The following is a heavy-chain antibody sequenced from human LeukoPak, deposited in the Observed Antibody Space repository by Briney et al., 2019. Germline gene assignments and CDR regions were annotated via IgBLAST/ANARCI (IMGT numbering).Heavy chain of an antibody. CDR2: IKSKTDGGTT. CDR1: GFTFSNSW. CDR3: TTDYHYYCSSTTCYASEYFQH. V-gene: IGHV3-15*01. D-gene: IGHD2-2*01. J-gene: IGHJ1*01. Sequence: PGGSLRLSCAASGFTFSNSWMSWVRQAPGKGLEWVGRIKSKTDGGTTDYAAPVKGRFTISRDDSKNTLYLQMNSLKTDDTTVYYSTTDYHYYCSSTTCYASEYFQHWGQGTLVPVSS.